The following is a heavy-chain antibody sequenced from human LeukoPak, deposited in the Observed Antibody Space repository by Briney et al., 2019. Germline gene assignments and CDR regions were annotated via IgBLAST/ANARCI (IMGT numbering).Heavy chain of an antibody. CDR1: GGFISSSGYY. CDR3: ARLLAVAATGDY. J-gene: IGHJ4*02. CDR2: IYYSGST. D-gene: IGHD6-19*01. V-gene: IGHV4-39*01. Sequence: PSETLSLTCTVSGGFISSSGYYWGWIRQPPGKGLEWIGSIYYSGSTYCNPSLKSRVTISVDTSKNQFSLKLSSVTAADTAVYYCARLLAVAATGDYWGQGTLVTVSS.